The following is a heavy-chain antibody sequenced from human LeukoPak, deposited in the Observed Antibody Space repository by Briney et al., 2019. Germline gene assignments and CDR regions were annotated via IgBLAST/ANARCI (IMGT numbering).Heavy chain of an antibody. CDR2: INPSGGST. CDR1: GYTFTSYY. Sequence: ASVKVSCKASGYTFTSYYMHWARQAPGQGLEWMGIINPSGGSTSYAQKLQGRVTMTRDMSTSTVYMELSSLRSEDTAVYYCARVLGSGAERDWGQGTLATVSS. D-gene: IGHD3-10*01. CDR3: ARVLGSGAERD. V-gene: IGHV1-46*01. J-gene: IGHJ4*02.